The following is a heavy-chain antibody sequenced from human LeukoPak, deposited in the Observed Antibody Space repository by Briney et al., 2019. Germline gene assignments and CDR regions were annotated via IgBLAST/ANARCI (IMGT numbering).Heavy chain of an antibody. V-gene: IGHV3-48*01. Sequence: GGSLRLSCAASGFTLSSYSMNWVRQAPGKGLEWVSYISSSSSTIYYADSVKGRFTISRDNAKNSLYLQMNSLRAEDTAVYYCARDLKVRGNDAFDIWGQGTMVTVSS. CDR3: ARDLKVRGNDAFDI. CDR2: ISSSSSTI. D-gene: IGHD3-10*01. J-gene: IGHJ3*02. CDR1: GFTLSSYS.